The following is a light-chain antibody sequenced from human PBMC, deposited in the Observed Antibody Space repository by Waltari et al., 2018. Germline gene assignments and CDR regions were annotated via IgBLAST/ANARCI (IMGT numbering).Light chain of an antibody. Sequence: EIVMTQSPATLSVSPGERATLSCRASQSVSSNLAWYQQKPDQAPRLLIYGASTRATGIPARFSGSGSGTEFTLTISSMQSEDFAVYYCQQYNNWPPVTFGQGTKLEIK. CDR1: QSVSSN. V-gene: IGKV3-15*01. CDR2: GAS. CDR3: QQYNNWPPVT. J-gene: IGKJ2*01.